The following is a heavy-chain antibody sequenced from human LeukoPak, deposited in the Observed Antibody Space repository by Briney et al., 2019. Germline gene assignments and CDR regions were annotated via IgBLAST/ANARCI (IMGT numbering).Heavy chain of an antibody. CDR3: AKDLEVIVPAANGL. D-gene: IGHD2-2*01. CDR2: ISGSGGNT. V-gene: IGHV3-23*01. CDR1: GFIFSSYA. Sequence: GSLRLSCAAAGFIFSSYAMSWVRQAPGKGLERVSAISGSGGNTFYADSVKGRFTISRDNSKNTLYLQMNTLRAEDTAVYSCAKDLEVIVPAANGLWGQGTLVTVSS. J-gene: IGHJ4*02.